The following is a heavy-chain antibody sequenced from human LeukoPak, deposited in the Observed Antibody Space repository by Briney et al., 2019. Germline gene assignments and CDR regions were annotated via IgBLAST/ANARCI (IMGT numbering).Heavy chain of an antibody. CDR3: AKDVRGGCSGDNCYY. D-gene: IGHD2-15*01. J-gene: IGHJ4*02. CDR2: ISDSGGST. Sequence: GGSLRLSCAASGFTVSSNYMSWVRQAPGKGLEWVSDISDSGGSTSYADSVKGRFTISRDNSKNTVYLQMNSLRAEDTAVYYCAKDVRGGCSGDNCYYWGQGALVTVSS. CDR1: GFTVSSNY. V-gene: IGHV3-23*01.